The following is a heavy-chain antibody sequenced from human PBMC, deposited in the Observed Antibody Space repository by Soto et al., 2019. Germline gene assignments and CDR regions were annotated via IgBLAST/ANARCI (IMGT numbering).Heavy chain of an antibody. Sequence: QVQLQESGPGLVKPSQTLSLTCTVSGGSISSGGYYWSWIRQHPGKGLEWIGFIYYSGSTYYNPSLKSRVTKSVDTSKNQFSLKLSSVTAADTAVYYCARDRGVWHYSSSWYLPSSDAFDIWGQGTMVTVSS. D-gene: IGHD6-13*01. J-gene: IGHJ3*02. CDR1: GGSISSGGYY. V-gene: IGHV4-31*03. CDR2: IYYSGST. CDR3: ARDRGVWHYSSSWYLPSSDAFDI.